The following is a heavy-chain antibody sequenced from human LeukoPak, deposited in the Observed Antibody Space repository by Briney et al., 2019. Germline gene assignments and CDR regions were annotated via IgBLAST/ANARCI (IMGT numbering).Heavy chain of an antibody. J-gene: IGHJ5*02. Sequence: SETLSLTCTVSGGSISSSSYYWGWIRQPPGKGLEWIGSIYYSGSTYYNPSLKSRVTISVDTSKNQFSLKLSSVTAADTAVYYCARRGPPRTMLRGVKSGWFDPWGQGILVTVSS. CDR3: ARRGPPRTMLRGVKSGWFDP. V-gene: IGHV4-39*07. CDR2: IYYSGST. D-gene: IGHD3-10*01. CDR1: GGSISSSSYY.